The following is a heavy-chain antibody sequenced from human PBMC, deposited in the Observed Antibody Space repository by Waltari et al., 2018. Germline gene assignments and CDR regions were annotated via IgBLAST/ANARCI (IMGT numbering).Heavy chain of an antibody. J-gene: IGHJ5*02. CDR2: IYSSGST. V-gene: IGHV4-4*07. CDR1: GGSISGNY. CDR3: ARPKWRTSWKMGEFDP. Sequence: QVQLQESGPGLVKPSETLSLTCIVSGGSISGNYWTWIRQPAGKGLEWIGRIYSSGSTNSNPSLKSGVAMSIDTSKNQFSLKLTSVTAADTAVYYCARPKWRTSWKMGEFDPWGQGTLVTVSS. D-gene: IGHD2-2*01.